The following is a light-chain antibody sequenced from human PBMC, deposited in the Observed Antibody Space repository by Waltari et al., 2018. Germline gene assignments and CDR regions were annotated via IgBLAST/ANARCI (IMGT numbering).Light chain of an antibody. Sequence: QSALTQPASVSGSPGQSITISCTGTSSDVGGYNSVSWFQQHPGRAPKLMIYVVSKRPSGVSNRFSGSKSGNAASLTISGLQAEDEADYYCSSYTSISTLVFGVGTKVTVL. CDR3: SSYTSISTLV. CDR2: VVS. CDR1: SSDVGGYNS. J-gene: IGLJ3*02. V-gene: IGLV2-14*01.